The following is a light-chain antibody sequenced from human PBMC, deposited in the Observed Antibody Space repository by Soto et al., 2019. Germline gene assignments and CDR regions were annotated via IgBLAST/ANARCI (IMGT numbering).Light chain of an antibody. J-gene: IGKJ4*01. V-gene: IGKV1-9*01. CDR3: QHFNSSPFT. Sequence: DIQLTQSPSFLSASGGDRLTITCRASQDIRSSLAWYQQKPGKAPNLLIHTVSTLQSGVPSRFSGSRSGTEFSRTISSLQPEDFATYYCQHFNSSPFTFGGGTKVEI. CDR2: TVS. CDR1: QDIRSS.